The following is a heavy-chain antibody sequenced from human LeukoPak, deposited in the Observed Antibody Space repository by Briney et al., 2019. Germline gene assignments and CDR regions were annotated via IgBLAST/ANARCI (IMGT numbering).Heavy chain of an antibody. CDR2: MNPNSGNT. D-gene: IGHD6-19*01. Sequence: ASVKVSCKASGYTFTSYDINWVRQATGQGREWMGWMNPNSGNTGYAQKFQGRVTITRNTSKSTAYMEMSSLRSEDTAVYYCARGRVRYSSGIDYWGQGTLVTVSS. V-gene: IGHV1-8*03. CDR1: GYTFTSYD. J-gene: IGHJ4*02. CDR3: ARGRVRYSSGIDY.